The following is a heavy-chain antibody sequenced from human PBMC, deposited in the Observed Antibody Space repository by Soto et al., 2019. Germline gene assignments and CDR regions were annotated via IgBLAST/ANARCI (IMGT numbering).Heavy chain of an antibody. J-gene: IGHJ5*02. V-gene: IGHV4-4*02. CDR3: AISLGVATNWWDP. CDR1: SGSISSSHW. CDR2: IYHSGST. D-gene: IGHD3-3*01. Sequence: QVQLQESGPGLVKPSGTLSLTCAVSSGSISSSHWWRWVRQHPGKRLEGIGEIYHSGSTNYNPSPQRRVTISVDKSKNQVSLKLSSLTGADTGVYYCAISLGVATNWWDPWGQGTLVTVSS.